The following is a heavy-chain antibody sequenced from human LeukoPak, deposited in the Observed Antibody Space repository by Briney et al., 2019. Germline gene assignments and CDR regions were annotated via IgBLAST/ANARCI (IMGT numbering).Heavy chain of an antibody. D-gene: IGHD6-13*01. CDR3: AREIAAAGVRGFDY. CDR2: ISSNGGST. Sequence: GGSLRLSCAASGFTFSSYAMHWVRQAPGKGLEYVSAISSNGGSTYYANSVKGRFTISRDNSKNTLYLQMNSLRAEDTAVYYCAREIAAAGVRGFDYWGQGTLVTVSS. V-gene: IGHV3-64*01. J-gene: IGHJ4*02. CDR1: GFTFSSYA.